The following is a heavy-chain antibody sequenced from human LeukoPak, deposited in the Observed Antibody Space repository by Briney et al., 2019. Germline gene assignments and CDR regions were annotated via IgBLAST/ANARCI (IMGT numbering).Heavy chain of an antibody. CDR3: ARTLSPRYNWNYGDSHAFDI. V-gene: IGHV1-46*01. D-gene: IGHD1-7*01. CDR1: GYTFTSYY. CDR2: INPSGGST. J-gene: IGHJ3*02. Sequence: ASVKVSCKASGYTFTSYYMHWVRQAPGQGLEWMGLINPSGGSTSYAQKFQGRVTMTRDTSTSTVYMELSSLRSEDTAVYYCARTLSPRYNWNYGDSHAFDIWGQGTMVTVSS.